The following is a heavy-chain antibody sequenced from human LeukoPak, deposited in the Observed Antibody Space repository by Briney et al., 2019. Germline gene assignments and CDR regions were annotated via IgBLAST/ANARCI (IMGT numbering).Heavy chain of an antibody. J-gene: IGHJ4*02. CDR1: GYTFTGYY. V-gene: IGHV1-2*06. CDR3: ARASTWGGIAVADLDY. CDR2: INPNSGGT. Sequence: ASVKVSCKASGYTFTGYYMHWVRQAPGQGLEWMGRINPNSGGTNYAQKFQGRVTMTRDTSISTAYMELSRLRSDDTAVYYSARASTWGGIAVADLDYWGQGTLVTVSS. D-gene: IGHD6-19*01.